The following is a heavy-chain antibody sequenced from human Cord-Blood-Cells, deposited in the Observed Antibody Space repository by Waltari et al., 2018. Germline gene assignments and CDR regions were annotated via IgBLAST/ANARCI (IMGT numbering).Heavy chain of an antibody. J-gene: IGHJ4*02. CDR3: AKGTCGGDCYSGALD. CDR1: GFTFSSYA. Sequence: EVQLLESGGGLVQPGGSLRLSCAASGFTFSSYAMSWVRQAPGKGLEWVSAISGSGGSTYYTDSVKGRFTISRDNSKNTLYLQMNSLRAEDTAVYYCAKGTCGGDCYSGALDWGQGTLVTVSS. V-gene: IGHV3-23*01. CDR2: ISGSGGST. D-gene: IGHD2-21*01.